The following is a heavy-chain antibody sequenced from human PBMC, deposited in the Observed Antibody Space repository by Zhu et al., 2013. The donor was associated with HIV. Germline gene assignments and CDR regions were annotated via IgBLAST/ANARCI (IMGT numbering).Heavy chain of an antibody. CDR1: GYTFTSYD. V-gene: IGHV1-8*01. CDR2: MNPNSGNT. CDR3: ARVLHSGRRKYYYYYYGLDG. Sequence: QVQLVQSGAEVKKPGASVEVSCKASGYTFTSYDINWVRQATGQGLEWMGWMNPNSGNTGYAQKFQGRVTMTRDASISTAYMELSSLRSGDTAVYYCARVLHSGRRKYYYYYYGLDGWGQGTPVTVSS. J-gene: IGHJ6*02. D-gene: IGHD1-26*01.